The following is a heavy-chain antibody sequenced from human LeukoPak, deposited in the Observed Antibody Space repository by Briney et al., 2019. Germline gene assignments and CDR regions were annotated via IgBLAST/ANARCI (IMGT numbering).Heavy chain of an antibody. Sequence: PGGSLRLSCAASGFTFSSYWMSWVRQAPGKGLEWVANIKQDGSNKYYADSVKGRFTISRDNSKNTLYLQMNSLRAEDTAVYYCAKDRLIVVVTATDYWGQGTLVTVSS. CDR3: AKDRLIVVVTATDY. D-gene: IGHD2-21*02. J-gene: IGHJ4*02. CDR2: IKQDGSNK. V-gene: IGHV3-7*01. CDR1: GFTFSSYW.